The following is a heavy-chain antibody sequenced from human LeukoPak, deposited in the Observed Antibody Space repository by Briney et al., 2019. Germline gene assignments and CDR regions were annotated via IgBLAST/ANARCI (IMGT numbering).Heavy chain of an antibody. D-gene: IGHD5-24*01. J-gene: IGHJ3*02. V-gene: IGHV3-11*04. CDR2: ISSSGSTI. CDR1: GLTVSYNY. Sequence: GGSLRLSCAASGLTVSYNYMSWVRQAPGKGLEWVSYISSSGSTIYYADSVKGRFTISRDNAKNSLYLQMNSLRAEDTAVYYCARVSRDGYNYVDAFDIWGQGTMVTVSS. CDR3: ARVSRDGYNYVDAFDI.